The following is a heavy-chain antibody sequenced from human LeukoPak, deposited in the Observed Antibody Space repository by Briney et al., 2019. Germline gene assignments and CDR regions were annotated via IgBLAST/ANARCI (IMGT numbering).Heavy chain of an antibody. CDR1: GYTFINYG. J-gene: IGHJ3*02. V-gene: IGHV1-18*01. Sequence: ASVKVSCKASGYTFINYGITWVRQAPGQGLEWMGWISAYNGNTNYAQKLQGRVTMTTDTSSSTAYMELRSLRSDDTAVYYCARGDPAGPAFDIWGQGTMVTVSS. CDR3: ARGDPAGPAFDI. CDR2: ISAYNGNT.